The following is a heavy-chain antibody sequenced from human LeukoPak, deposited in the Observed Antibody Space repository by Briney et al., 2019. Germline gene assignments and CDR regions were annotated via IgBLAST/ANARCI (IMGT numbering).Heavy chain of an antibody. J-gene: IGHJ6*04. CDR1: GGSISSYY. CDR2: IYYSGST. Sequence: SETLSLTCTVSGGSISSYYWSWIRQPPGKGLEWIGYIYYSGSTNYNPSLKSRVTISVDTSKNQFSLKLSSVTAADTAVYYCARLELERRSRYYYYGMDVWGKGTTVTVSS. D-gene: IGHD1-1*01. V-gene: IGHV4-59*08. CDR3: ARLELERRSRYYYYGMDV.